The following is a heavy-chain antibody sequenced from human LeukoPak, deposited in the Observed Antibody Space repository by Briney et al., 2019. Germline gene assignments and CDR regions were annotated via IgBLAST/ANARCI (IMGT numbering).Heavy chain of an antibody. CDR2: INPSGGST. CDR1: GYTFTSYY. Sequence: ASVKVSCKASGYTFTSYYMHWVRQAPGQGRQWMGIINPSGGSTSYAQKFQGRVTMTRDTSTSTVYMELSSLRSEDTAVYYCARDRDWNYYFDYWGQGTLVTVSS. D-gene: IGHD1-7*01. J-gene: IGHJ4*02. CDR3: ARDRDWNYYFDY. V-gene: IGHV1-46*01.